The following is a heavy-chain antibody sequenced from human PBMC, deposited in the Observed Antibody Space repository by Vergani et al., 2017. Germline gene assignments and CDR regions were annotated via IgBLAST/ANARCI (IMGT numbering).Heavy chain of an antibody. V-gene: IGHV3-66*02. D-gene: IGHD2-15*01. J-gene: IGHJ6*02. CDR3: TRDDMVVHAAGYQSYGMDV. Sequence: EVQLLESGGGLVQRGGSLRLSCEVSGFTLIDSYVNWVRQAPGKGLEWVAIIYPGGTTYTADSVMGRLSTSKDNSGNTVYLDLDHVQPEDTAVDYCTRDDMVVHAAGYQSYGMDVWGHGTTVIVSS. CDR2: IYPGGTT. CDR1: GFTLIDSY.